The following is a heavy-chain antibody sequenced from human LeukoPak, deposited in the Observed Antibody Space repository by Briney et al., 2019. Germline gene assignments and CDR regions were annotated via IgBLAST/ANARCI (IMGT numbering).Heavy chain of an antibody. CDR2: VYYSGNT. CDR3: ARHHAEILVPND. Sequence: SETLSLTCTVSGGYIISRSHYWGWIRQPPGKGLEWIGSVYYSGNTYYNPSLKTRATISIDSPTSKNQFSLTLSSVTAADTAVYYCARHHAEILVPNDWGQGTLVTVSS. J-gene: IGHJ4*02. CDR1: GGYIISRSHY. D-gene: IGHD1-1*01. V-gene: IGHV4-39*01.